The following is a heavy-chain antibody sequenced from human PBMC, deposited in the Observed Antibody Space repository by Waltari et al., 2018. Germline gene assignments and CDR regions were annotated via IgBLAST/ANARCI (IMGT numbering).Heavy chain of an antibody. Sequence: VHLAESGGGVVQPGGSLRLSCTGAGFRFGDYWMHWVRQAPGKSLEGVSRINVDGGYISHGYSVKGRFTISRDNAKNTVFLQLNSLRADDTAVYFCARKAGSGYPYGPFYYDNWCQGTLVTVSS. CDR1: GFRFGDYW. CDR3: ARKAGSGYPYGPFYYDN. V-gene: IGHV3-74*01. CDR2: INVDGGYI. J-gene: IGHJ4*02. D-gene: IGHD5-12*01.